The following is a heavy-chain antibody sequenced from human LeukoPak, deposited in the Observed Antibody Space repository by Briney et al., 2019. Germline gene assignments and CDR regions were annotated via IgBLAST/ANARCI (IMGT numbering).Heavy chain of an antibody. J-gene: IGHJ5*02. CDR3: ARSDWFDP. CDR2: INGDASET. Sequence: GGSPRLSCAASGFTFSRHWMHWVRQAPGKGLEWISRINGDASETNYADFVKGRFAVSRDNAKNTMYLQISSLRDEDTAVYYCARSDWFDPWGQGTLVTVSS. CDR1: GFTFSRHW. V-gene: IGHV3-74*01. D-gene: IGHD3-3*01.